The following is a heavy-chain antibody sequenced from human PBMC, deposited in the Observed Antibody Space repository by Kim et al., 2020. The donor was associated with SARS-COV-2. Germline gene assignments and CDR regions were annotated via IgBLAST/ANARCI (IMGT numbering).Heavy chain of an antibody. CDR3: ARLAYYGDYSLIDY. V-gene: IGHV4-4*02. D-gene: IGHD4-17*01. J-gene: IGHJ4*02. Sequence: NPSLQSRVTISVDKSKNQFSLKLSSVTAADTAVYYCARLAYYGDYSLIDYWGQGTLVTVSS.